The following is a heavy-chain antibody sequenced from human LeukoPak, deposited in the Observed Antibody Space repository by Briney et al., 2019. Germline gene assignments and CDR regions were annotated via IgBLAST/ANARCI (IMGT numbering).Heavy chain of an antibody. CDR1: GGSIRSSYYY. D-gene: IGHD3-3*01. J-gene: IGHJ2*01. Sequence: SETLSLTCTVSGGSIRSSYYYWGWIRQPPGKGLEWIGSIYYSGSTYYNPSLKSRVTISVDTSKNQFSLKLSSVTAADTAVYYCARHGVPGRLWYFDLWGRGTLVTVSS. CDR3: ARHGVPGRLWYFDL. V-gene: IGHV4-39*01. CDR2: IYYSGST.